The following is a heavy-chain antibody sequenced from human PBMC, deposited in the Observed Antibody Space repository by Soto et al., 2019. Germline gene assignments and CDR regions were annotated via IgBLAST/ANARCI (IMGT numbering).Heavy chain of an antibody. CDR2: INSDGSST. Sequence: EVQLVESGGGLVQPGGSLRLSCAASFSSYWMHWVRQAPGKGLMWVSRINSDGSSTSYADSVKGRFTISRDNAKNTLYLQMNRLRVEDTAVYYCARGWVNYGSGSYDVWGQGTTVTVSS. D-gene: IGHD3-10*01. J-gene: IGHJ6*02. V-gene: IGHV3-74*01. CDR3: ARGWVNYGSGSYDV. CDR1: FSSYW.